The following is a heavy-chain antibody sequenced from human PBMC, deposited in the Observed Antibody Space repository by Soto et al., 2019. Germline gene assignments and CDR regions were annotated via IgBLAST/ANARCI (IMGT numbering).Heavy chain of an antibody. D-gene: IGHD4-17*01. V-gene: IGHV1-46*01. J-gene: IGHJ4*02. Sequence: GASVKVSCKASGYTFTSYYMHWVRQAPGQGLEWMGIINPSGGSASYAQKFQGRVTMTRDTSTSTVYMELSSLRPEDTAVYYCARTLGYYGDYGPGSNFDYWGQGTLVTVSS. CDR3: ARTLGYYGDYGPGSNFDY. CDR1: GYTFTSYY. CDR2: INPSGGSA.